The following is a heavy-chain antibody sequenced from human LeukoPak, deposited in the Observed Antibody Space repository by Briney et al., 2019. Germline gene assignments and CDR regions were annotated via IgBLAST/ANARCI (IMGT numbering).Heavy chain of an antibody. CDR1: GFTFSTYA. CDR3: AKRSVSGTYSPLDY. J-gene: IGHJ4*02. V-gene: IGHV3-30*18. CDR2: ISYDGRNK. D-gene: IGHD1-26*01. Sequence: GGSLRLSCAVSGFTFSTYAMHWVRQAPGKGLEWVAFISYDGRNKYYADSVKGRFTISRDNSKNTLYLQMDSLRAEDTAVYYCAKRSVSGTYSPLDYWGQGTLVTVSS.